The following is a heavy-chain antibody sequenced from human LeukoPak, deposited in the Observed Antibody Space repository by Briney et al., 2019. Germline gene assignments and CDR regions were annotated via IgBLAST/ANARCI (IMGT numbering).Heavy chain of an antibody. CDR3: ARHGIVVVPAATSDFDY. J-gene: IGHJ4*02. CDR2: IKQDGSEK. CDR1: GFTFSSYL. D-gene: IGHD2-2*01. Sequence: GGSLRLSCAASGFTFSSYLMSWVRQAPGKGLEWVANIKQDGSEKYYVDSVKGRFTISRDNAKNSLYLQMNSLRAEDTAVYYCARHGIVVVPAATSDFDYWGQGTLVTVSS. V-gene: IGHV3-7*01.